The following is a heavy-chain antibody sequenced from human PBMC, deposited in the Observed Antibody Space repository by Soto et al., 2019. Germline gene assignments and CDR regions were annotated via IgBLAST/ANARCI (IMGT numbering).Heavy chain of an antibody. D-gene: IGHD6-13*01. CDR1: GFTFSSYA. V-gene: IGHV3-23*01. CDR3: AKGQQLVASYYYYGMDV. Sequence: EVQLLESGGGLVQPGGSLRLSCAASGFTFSSYAMSWVRQAPGKGLEGVSAISGSGGSTYYADSVKGRFTISRDNSKNTLYLQMNSLRAEDTAVYYCAKGQQLVASYYYYGMDVWGQGTTVTVSS. CDR2: ISGSGGST. J-gene: IGHJ6*02.